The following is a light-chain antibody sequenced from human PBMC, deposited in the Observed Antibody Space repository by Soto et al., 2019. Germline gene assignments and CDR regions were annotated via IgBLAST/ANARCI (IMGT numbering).Light chain of an antibody. Sequence: DIVLTQSPLFLPVTPGEPASISCRSSQSLLHSNGYNYLSRELQKPGQSLQLLIYLGSNRDSGVPDRFIGSESGTDFTLKISRVDAEDVGTYYCMQALQTPPYSFGQASILEIK. CDR3: MQALQTPPYS. CDR2: LGS. J-gene: IGKJ2*01. V-gene: IGKV2-28*01. CDR1: QSLLHSNGYNY.